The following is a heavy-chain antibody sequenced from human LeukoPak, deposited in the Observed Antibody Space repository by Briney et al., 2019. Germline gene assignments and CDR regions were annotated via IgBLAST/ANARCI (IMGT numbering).Heavy chain of an antibody. Sequence: PSETLSLTCAVSGGSITTSNYYWAWVRQPPGKGLEWIGEINHSGSTNYNPSLKSRVTISVDTSKNQFSLKLSSVTAADTAVYYCARQGPITMVRGVINLYYYYYMDVWGKGTTVTISS. CDR2: INHSGST. V-gene: IGHV4-39*01. J-gene: IGHJ6*03. CDR1: GGSITTSNYY. D-gene: IGHD3-10*01. CDR3: ARQGPITMVRGVINLYYYYYMDV.